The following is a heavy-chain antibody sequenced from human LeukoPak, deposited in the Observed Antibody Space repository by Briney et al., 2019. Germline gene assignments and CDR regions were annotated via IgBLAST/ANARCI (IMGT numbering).Heavy chain of an antibody. CDR2: ISGRGSST. V-gene: IGHV3-23*01. Sequence: GGSLRLSCATSALTFSSYAMSWVRQAPGKGLEWVSGISGRGSSTYYADSVKGRFTISRDNSKNTLYLQMNSLRAEDTAVYYCAKYRTYYYDSSGHDWGQGTLVTVSS. CDR1: ALTFSSYA. CDR3: AKYRTYYYDSSGHD. J-gene: IGHJ4*02. D-gene: IGHD3-22*01.